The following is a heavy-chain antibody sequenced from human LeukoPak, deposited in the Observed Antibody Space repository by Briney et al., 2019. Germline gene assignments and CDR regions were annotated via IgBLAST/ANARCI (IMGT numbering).Heavy chain of an antibody. Sequence: SETLSLTCTVSGGSINSSYYYWGWIRQPPGKGLEWVGSIYYSGTTYYNPSLKSRVTISVDTSKNQFSLRLTSVTAADTAAYYCARRGGIIRGVASYYYMDVWGKGTTVTISS. J-gene: IGHJ6*03. CDR3: ARRGGIIRGVASYYYMDV. CDR2: IYYSGTT. CDR1: GGSINSSYYY. V-gene: IGHV4-39*01. D-gene: IGHD3-10*01.